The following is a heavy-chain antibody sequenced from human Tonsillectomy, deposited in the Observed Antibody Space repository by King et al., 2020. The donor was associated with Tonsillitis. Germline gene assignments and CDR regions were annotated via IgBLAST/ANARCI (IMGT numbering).Heavy chain of an antibody. J-gene: IGHJ5*02. Sequence: VQLQQSGPGLVKPSQTLSLTCAISGDSVSSNSAGWNWIRQSPSRGLEWLGRTYYRSKWYNDYAVSVKSRITINTDTSKNQFSLQLNSVTPEDTAVYYCAGGGLVRGAIGWFDPWGQGTLVTVSS. V-gene: IGHV6-1*01. CDR2: TYYRSKWYN. CDR1: GDSVSSNSAG. CDR3: AGGGLVRGAIGWFDP. D-gene: IGHD3-10*01.